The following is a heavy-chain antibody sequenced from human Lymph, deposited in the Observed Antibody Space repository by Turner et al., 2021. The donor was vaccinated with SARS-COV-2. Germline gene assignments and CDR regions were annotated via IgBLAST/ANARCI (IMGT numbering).Heavy chain of an antibody. V-gene: IGHV3-30-3*01. D-gene: IGHD6-19*01. J-gene: IGHJ4*02. Sequence: QVQLVESGGVVVQPGRSLRLSCAASGFTFSSYAMHWVRQAPGKGLEWMAVISYDGSNKYYSDSVKGRFTNSRDNSKNTLYRQMNSLRAEHTAVYYCARDFVAVTGPFDYWGQGTLVTVSS. CDR1: GFTFSSYA. CDR2: ISYDGSNK. CDR3: ARDFVAVTGPFDY.